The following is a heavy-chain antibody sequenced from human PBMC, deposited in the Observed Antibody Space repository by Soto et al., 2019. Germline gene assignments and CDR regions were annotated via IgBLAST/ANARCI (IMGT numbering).Heavy chain of an antibody. V-gene: IGHV3-7*04. CDR1: GLTFSGFW. Sequence: EVQVVESGGGLVQPGGSLRLSCAASGLTFSGFWVSWVRQAPGKGLEWVATINGDGSVKYYVDSVRGRFTISRDNAKNSLDLQMNRLRAGDTAVYYCARGFLAGGQGTVVTVSS. CDR3: ARGFLA. J-gene: IGHJ4*02. CDR2: INGDGSVK.